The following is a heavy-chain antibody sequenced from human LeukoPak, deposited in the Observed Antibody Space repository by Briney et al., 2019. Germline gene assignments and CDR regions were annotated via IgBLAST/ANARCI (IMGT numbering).Heavy chain of an antibody. J-gene: IGHJ4*02. D-gene: IGHD5-18*01. V-gene: IGHV4-34*01. CDR3: ARWDTAMAGDHKNFDY. CDR2: INHSGST. CDR1: GGSFSGYY. Sequence: PSETLSLTCAVYGGSFSGYYWSWIRQPPGKGLEWIGEINHSGSTNYNPSLKSRVTISVDTSKNQFSLKLSSVTAADTAVYYCARWDTAMAGDHKNFDYWGQGTLVTVSS.